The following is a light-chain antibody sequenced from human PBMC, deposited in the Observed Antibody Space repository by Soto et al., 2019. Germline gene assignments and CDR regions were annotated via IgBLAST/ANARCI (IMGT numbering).Light chain of an antibody. CDR2: KAS. Sequence: DIQMTQSPATLSASVGDRVTIICRASQSINMWLAWYQQKPGKAPKLLIYKASFLESGVPSRLSGSGSGTDFTLTIRSLQPDDSATYYCQQYNSYSYTFGPGTKLEIK. CDR1: QSINMW. J-gene: IGKJ2*01. V-gene: IGKV1-5*03. CDR3: QQYNSYSYT.